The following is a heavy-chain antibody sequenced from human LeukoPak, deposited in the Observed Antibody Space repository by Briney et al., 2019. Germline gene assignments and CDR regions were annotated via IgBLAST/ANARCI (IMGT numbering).Heavy chain of an antibody. Sequence: GGSLRLSCAASGFTFSSYWMSWVRQAPGKGLEWVANIKQDGSEKYYVDSVKGRFTISRDNAKNSLYLQMNNLRAEDTAVYYCARGARNYDILTGYYRVGFDYWGQGTLVTVSS. V-gene: IGHV3-7*01. D-gene: IGHD3-9*01. J-gene: IGHJ4*02. CDR1: GFTFSSYW. CDR2: IKQDGSEK. CDR3: ARGARNYDILTGYYRVGFDY.